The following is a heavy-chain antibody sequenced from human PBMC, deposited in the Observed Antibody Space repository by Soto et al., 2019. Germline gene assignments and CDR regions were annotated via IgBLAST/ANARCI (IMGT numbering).Heavy chain of an antibody. CDR2: MNPNSGNT. CDR3: TVGGLDGNAFDI. D-gene: IGHD6-19*01. CDR1: GYTFTSYD. V-gene: IGHV1-8*02. J-gene: IGHJ3*02. Sequence: ASVKVSCKASGYTFTSYDINWVRQATGQGLEWMGWMNPNSGNTGYAQKFQGRVTMTRNTSISTAYMELSSLRSEDTAVYYCTVGGLDGNAFDIWGQGTMVTVSS.